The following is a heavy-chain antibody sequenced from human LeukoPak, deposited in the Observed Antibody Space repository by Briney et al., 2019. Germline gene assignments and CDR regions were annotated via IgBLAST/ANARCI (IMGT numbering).Heavy chain of an antibody. CDR1: GFTFSNYR. CDR3: AKGYYASGSSLSAFDS. V-gene: IGHV3-23*01. D-gene: IGHD3-10*01. CDR2: IRSSGDSA. J-gene: IGHJ4*02. Sequence: PGGSLRLSCAASGFTFSNYRMNWVRQAPGKGLEWVSVIRSSGDSAYYADFVKGRFTISRDNSKNTLYLQMNSLRAEDTAVYYCAKGYYASGSSLSAFDSWGQGTLVTVSS.